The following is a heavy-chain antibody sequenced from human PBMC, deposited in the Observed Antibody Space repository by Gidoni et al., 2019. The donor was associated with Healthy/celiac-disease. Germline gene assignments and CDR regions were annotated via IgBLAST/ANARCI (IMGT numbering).Heavy chain of an antibody. Sequence: EVQLVESGGGLVQPGRYLRLTCAASGFTFDDYAMHWVRQAPGKGLEWVSGISWNSGSIGYADSVKGRFTISRDNAKNSLYLQMNSLRAEDTALYYCAKDMARVAAAAPLYYYYYGMDVWGQGTTVTVSS. V-gene: IGHV3-9*01. CDR2: ISWNSGSI. D-gene: IGHD6-13*01. J-gene: IGHJ6*02. CDR1: GFTFDDYA. CDR3: AKDMARVAAAAPLYYYYYGMDV.